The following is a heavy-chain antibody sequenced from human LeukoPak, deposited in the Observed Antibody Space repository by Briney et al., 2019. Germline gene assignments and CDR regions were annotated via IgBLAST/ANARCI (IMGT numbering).Heavy chain of an antibody. D-gene: IGHD2-8*01. V-gene: IGHV3-49*03. CDR1: GFTFGDYA. CDR3: TRGKREDIVLMVYAIRTIDP. J-gene: IGHJ5*02. Sequence: GGSLRLSCTASGFTFGDYAMSWFRQAPGKGLEWVGFIRSKAYGGTTEYAASVKGRFTISRDDSKSIDYLQMNSLKTEDTAVYYCTRGKREDIVLMVYAIRTIDPWGQGTLVTVSS. CDR2: IRSKAYGGTT.